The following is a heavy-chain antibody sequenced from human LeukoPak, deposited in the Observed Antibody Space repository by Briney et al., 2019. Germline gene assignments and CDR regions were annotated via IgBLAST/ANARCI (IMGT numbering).Heavy chain of an antibody. CDR3: ARDGYPDNDFWRRYGVDV. Sequence: PGGSLRLSCAASGFTFSSFGMHWVRQAPGKGLEWVAVIWYDASNKYYADSVKGRFTISRDNSKNTLYLQMNSLRAEDTAVYYCARDGYPDNDFWRRYGVDVWGQGTTVTVSS. J-gene: IGHJ6*02. CDR1: GFTFSSFG. CDR2: IWYDASNK. D-gene: IGHD3-3*01. V-gene: IGHV3-33*01.